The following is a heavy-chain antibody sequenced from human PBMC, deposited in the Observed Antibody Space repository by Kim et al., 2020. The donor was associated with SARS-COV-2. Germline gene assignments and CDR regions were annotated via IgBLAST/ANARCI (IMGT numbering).Heavy chain of an antibody. J-gene: IGHJ4*02. Sequence: SETLSLTCAVSGGSISSSNWWSWVRQPPGKGLGWIGEIYHRGSTNYNPSVKSRVTISVDKSKNQFSLKLSSVTAADTAVYYCARAHHCSGGGCYFDYWGQGTLVTVSS. D-gene: IGHD2-15*01. CDR3: ARAHHCSGGGCYFDY. CDR2: IYHRGST. CDR1: GGSISSSNW. V-gene: IGHV4-4*02.